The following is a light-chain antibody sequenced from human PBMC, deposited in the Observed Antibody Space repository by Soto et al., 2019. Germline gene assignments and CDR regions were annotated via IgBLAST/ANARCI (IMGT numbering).Light chain of an antibody. Sequence: QSALTQPPSASGAPGQTVTISCTGTSSDVGGYNYVSWYQQHPGKAPKLMIYEVSKRPSGVPDRLSGSKSGNTSSLTVAGLQEEDEADYYCTSYAGSNNWVFGGGTQLTVL. CDR2: EVS. J-gene: IGLJ3*02. V-gene: IGLV2-8*01. CDR1: SSDVGGYNY. CDR3: TSYAGSNNWV.